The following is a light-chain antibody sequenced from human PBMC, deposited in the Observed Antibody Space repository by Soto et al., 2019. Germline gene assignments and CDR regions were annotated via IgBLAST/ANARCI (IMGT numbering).Light chain of an antibody. CDR2: DVS. CDR3: YSYTSSSTHV. Sequence: QSVLTQPASVSGSPGQSITISCSGTGSDVGAYNYVSWYQQHPAKAPKLMIYDVSNRPSGVSDRFSGSKSGNTASLTISGLQAEDEADYYCYSYTSSSTHVSGSGTKVTVL. CDR1: GSDVGAYNY. V-gene: IGLV2-14*01. J-gene: IGLJ1*01.